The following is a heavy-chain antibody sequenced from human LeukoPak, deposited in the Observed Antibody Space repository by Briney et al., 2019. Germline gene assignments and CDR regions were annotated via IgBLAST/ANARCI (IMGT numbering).Heavy chain of an antibody. J-gene: IGHJ4*02. CDR3: ARMVGGATVTLNYFDY. V-gene: IGHV6-1*01. CDR2: TYYRSKWYN. CDR1: GDSVSSNSAA. D-gene: IGHD4-17*01. Sequence: PSQTLSLTCAISGDSVSSNSAAWNWIRQSPSRGLEWLGRTYYRSKWYNDYAVSVKSRITINPDTSKNQFSLNLNSVTAADTAVYYCARMVGGATVTLNYFDYWGQGTLVTVSS.